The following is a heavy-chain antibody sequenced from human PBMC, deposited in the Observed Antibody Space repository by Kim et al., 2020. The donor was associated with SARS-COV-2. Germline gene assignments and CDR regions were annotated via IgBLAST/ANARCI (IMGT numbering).Heavy chain of an antibody. D-gene: IGHD6-19*01. J-gene: IGHJ6*02. CDR1: GTSITSDY. CDR3: ARGGDQWLANWIPHGPGMDV. Sequence: SETLSLTCSVSGTSITSDYWSWIRQSPGKGLEWIGYIFYTGSTKYNPSLKSRVTISIDSSKTRFSLMLTSVTAADTAVYYCARGGDQWLANWIPHGPGMDVWGQGTTVTVSS. CDR2: IFYTGST. V-gene: IGHV4-59*01.